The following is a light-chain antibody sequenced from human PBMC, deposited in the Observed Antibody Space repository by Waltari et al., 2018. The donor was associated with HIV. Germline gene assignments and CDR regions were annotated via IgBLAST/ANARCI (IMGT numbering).Light chain of an antibody. J-gene: IGKJ3*01. Sequence: DIQMTQSPSPLPASVGDRATITCRASQGIGNSLAWYQKKPAKVPTRLIYAASTFPSGVPSRFSGGGSETDFTRTISSLQPEDFATYYCQKYNSAPLTFGPGTKVDVK. CDR2: AAS. V-gene: IGKV1-27*01. CDR1: QGIGNS. CDR3: QKYNSAPLT.